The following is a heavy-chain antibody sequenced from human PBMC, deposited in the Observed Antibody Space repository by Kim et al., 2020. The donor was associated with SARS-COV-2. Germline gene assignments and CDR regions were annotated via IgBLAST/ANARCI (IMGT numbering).Heavy chain of an antibody. Sequence: YARKFQGRVTITADESTSTAYMELSSLRSEDTAVYYCARDSGDGYKQFDYWGQGTLVTVSS. CDR3: ARDSGDGYKQFDY. D-gene: IGHD5-12*01. J-gene: IGHJ4*02. V-gene: IGHV1-69*01.